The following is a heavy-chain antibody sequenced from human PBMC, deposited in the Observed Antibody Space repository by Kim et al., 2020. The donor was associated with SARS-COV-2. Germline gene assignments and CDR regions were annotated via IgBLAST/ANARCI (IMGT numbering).Heavy chain of an antibody. J-gene: IGHJ4*02. D-gene: IGHD3-22*01. V-gene: IGHV3-11*03. CDR1: GFTFSDYY. CDR2: ISSSSSYT. Sequence: GGSLRLSCAGSGFTFSDYYMSWIRQAPGKGLEWVSYISSSSSYTNYADSVKGRFTISRDNAKNSLYLQMNSLRAEDTAVYYCASTDYYDSSGYYYFDYWGQGTLVTVSS. CDR3: ASTDYYDSSGYYYFDY.